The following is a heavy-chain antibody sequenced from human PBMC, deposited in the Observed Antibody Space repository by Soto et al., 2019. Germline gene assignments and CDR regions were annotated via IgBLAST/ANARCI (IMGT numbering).Heavy chain of an antibody. J-gene: IGHJ4*02. Sequence: EVQLVESGGGLVQPGRSLRLSCAASGFTFDDYAMHWVRQAPGKGLEWVSGISWNSGSIGYADSVKGRFTISRDNAKNSLYLQMNSLRAEDTALYYCATNGGFPDYWGQGTLVTVSS. CDR1: GFTFDDYA. D-gene: IGHD7-27*01. CDR3: ATNGGFPDY. V-gene: IGHV3-9*01. CDR2: ISWNSGSI.